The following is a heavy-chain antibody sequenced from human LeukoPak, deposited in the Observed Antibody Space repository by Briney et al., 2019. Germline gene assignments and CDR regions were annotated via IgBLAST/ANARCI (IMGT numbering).Heavy chain of an antibody. V-gene: IGHV3-30*02. D-gene: IGHD3-10*01. CDR2: IRYDGSNK. CDR1: GFTFSSYG. Sequence: GGSLRLSCAASGFTFSSYGMHWVRQAPGKGLEWVAFIRYDGSNKYYADSVKGRFTISRDNSKNTLYLQMNSLRAEDTAVYYCAKVTTGSGSYYIMGVFDYWGQGTLVTVSP. CDR3: AKVTTGSGSYYIMGVFDY. J-gene: IGHJ4*02.